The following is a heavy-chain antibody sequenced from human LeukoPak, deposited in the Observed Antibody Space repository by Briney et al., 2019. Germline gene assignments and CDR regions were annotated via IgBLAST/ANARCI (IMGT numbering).Heavy chain of an antibody. CDR2: IDHSGST. J-gene: IGHJ4*02. V-gene: IGHV4-34*01. D-gene: IGHD3-3*01. CDR1: GGSFVDYY. CDR3: ARGFSH. Sequence: SETLSLTCVLYGGSFVDYYWSWLRQPPGKGLEWIGEIDHSGSTTYNPSLKSRVTISVDTSKNQFSLKLNSVTAADTAVYYCARGFSHWGQGTLVTVSS.